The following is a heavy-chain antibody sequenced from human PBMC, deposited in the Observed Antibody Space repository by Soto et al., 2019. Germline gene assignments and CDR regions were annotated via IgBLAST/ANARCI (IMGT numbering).Heavy chain of an antibody. V-gene: IGHV4-31*03. J-gene: IGHJ6*02. CDR1: GGFISSGGYY. CDR3: ARDFHTGVTSAFNYYYCMDV. CDR2: IYYSGST. Sequence: SETLSLTCTVSGGFISSGGYYWSWIRQHPGKGLEWIGYIYYSGSTYYNPSLKSRVTISVDTSKNQFSLKLSAVTAADTAVYYCARDFHTGVTSAFNYYYCMDVWGQGTTVTVSS. D-gene: IGHD5-18*01.